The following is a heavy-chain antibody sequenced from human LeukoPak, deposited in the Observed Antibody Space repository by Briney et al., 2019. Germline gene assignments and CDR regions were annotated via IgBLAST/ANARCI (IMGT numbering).Heavy chain of an antibody. CDR2: IYYTGST. CDR1: GGSISSLY. Sequence: SETLSLTCSFSGGSISSLYWSWIRQPPGKGLDWIGYIYYTGSTNYNPSLKSRVTMFVDMSKNQFSLRLSSVTAADTAVYYCARHRAYSSSSPFDYWGQGTLVTVSS. V-gene: IGHV4-59*08. J-gene: IGHJ4*02. D-gene: IGHD6-6*01. CDR3: ARHRAYSSSSPFDY.